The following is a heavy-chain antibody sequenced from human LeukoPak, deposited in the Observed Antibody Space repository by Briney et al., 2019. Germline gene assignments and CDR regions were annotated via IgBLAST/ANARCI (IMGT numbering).Heavy chain of an antibody. V-gene: IGHV1-69*05. J-gene: IGHJ5*02. CDR2: IIPIFGTA. CDR1: GGTFSSYA. D-gene: IGHD3-3*01. Sequence: SVKVSCKASGGTFSSYAISWVRQAPGQGLEWMGGIIPIFGTANYAQKFQGRVTITTDESTSTAYMELSSLRAEDTAVYYCARSITIFGVVIDNWFDPWGQGTLVTVSS. CDR3: ARSITIFGVVIDNWFDP.